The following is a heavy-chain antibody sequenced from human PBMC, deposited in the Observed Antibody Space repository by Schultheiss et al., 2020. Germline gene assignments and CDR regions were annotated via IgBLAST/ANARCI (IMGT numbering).Heavy chain of an antibody. CDR1: GGSISSGDYY. J-gene: IGHJ1*01. Sequence: SETLSLTCTVSGGSISSGDYYWSWIRQPPGKGLEWIGYIYYGGSTNYNPSLKSRVTISVDTSKNQFSLKLSSVTAADTAVYYCARSQRITMVRGVRAEYFQHWGQGTLVTVSS. CDR3: ARSQRITMVRGVRAEYFQH. CDR2: IYYGGST. V-gene: IGHV4-61*08. D-gene: IGHD3-10*01.